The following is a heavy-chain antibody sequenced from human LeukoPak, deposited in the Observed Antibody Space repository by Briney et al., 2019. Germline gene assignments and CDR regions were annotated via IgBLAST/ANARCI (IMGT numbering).Heavy chain of an antibody. Sequence: ASVKFSCKASGGTFSSYAISWVRQAPGQGLEWMGGIIPIFGTANYAQKFQGRVTITADESTSTAYMELSSLRSEDTAVYYCARVTFAGATNWFDPWGQGTLVTVSS. CDR1: GGTFSSYA. CDR3: ARVTFAGATNWFDP. V-gene: IGHV1-69*13. CDR2: IIPIFGTA. D-gene: IGHD6-25*01. J-gene: IGHJ5*02.